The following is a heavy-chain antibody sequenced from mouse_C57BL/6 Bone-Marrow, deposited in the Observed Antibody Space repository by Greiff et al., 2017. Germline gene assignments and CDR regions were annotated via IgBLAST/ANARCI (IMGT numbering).Heavy chain of an antibody. CDR1: GYTFTDYN. CDR3: ARGVYYGNFYAMDY. Sequence: EVKLVESGPELVKPGASVKIPCKASGYTFTDYNMDWVKQSHGKSLEWIGDINPNNGGTIYNQKFKGKATLTVDKSSSTAYMELRSLTSEDTAVYYCARGVYYGNFYAMDYWGQGTSVTVSS. CDR2: INPNNGGT. J-gene: IGHJ4*01. V-gene: IGHV1-18*01. D-gene: IGHD2-1*01.